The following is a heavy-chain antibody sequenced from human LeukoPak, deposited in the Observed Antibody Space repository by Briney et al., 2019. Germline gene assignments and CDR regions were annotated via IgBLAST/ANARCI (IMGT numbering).Heavy chain of an antibody. CDR2: IYYSGST. D-gene: IGHD3-16*01. J-gene: IGHJ6*03. CDR1: GGSISSGGYY. V-gene: IGHV4-61*08. CDR3: ARETSQKGAHYMDV. Sequence: KSSETLSHTCAVSGGSISSGGYYWSWIRQPPGKGLEWIGYIYYSGSTNYNPSLKSRFTISVHTSKNQFSLKLRSVTAADTAVYYCARETSQKGAHYMDVWGKGTTVTISS.